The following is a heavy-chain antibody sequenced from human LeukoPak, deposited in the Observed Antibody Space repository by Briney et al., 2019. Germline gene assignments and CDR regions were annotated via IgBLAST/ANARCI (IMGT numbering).Heavy chain of an antibody. D-gene: IGHD2-2*02. CDR2: ITPIFGTA. Sequence: SVKVSCKASGGTFSNYAINWVRQAPGQGLEWMGGITPIFGTANYAQRFQGRVTITADESTSTAYMELSSLRSGDTAVYYCARWAGYCSITNCYTAFDFWGQGTLVTVSS. J-gene: IGHJ4*02. CDR3: ARWAGYCSITNCYTAFDF. CDR1: GGTFSNYA. V-gene: IGHV1-69*13.